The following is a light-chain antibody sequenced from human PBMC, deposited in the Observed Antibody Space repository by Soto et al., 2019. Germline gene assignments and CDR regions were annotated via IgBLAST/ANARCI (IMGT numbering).Light chain of an antibody. Sequence: DIQMTQSPSTLSASVGDRVTITCRASQSISSWLAWYQQKPGKAPKLLIYAASTLESGVPSRFSGSGSGTEFTLTISSLQPDDFATYYCQQYNSYWTCGQGTKGDIK. CDR3: QQYNSYWT. CDR1: QSISSW. CDR2: AAS. V-gene: IGKV1-5*01. J-gene: IGKJ1*01.